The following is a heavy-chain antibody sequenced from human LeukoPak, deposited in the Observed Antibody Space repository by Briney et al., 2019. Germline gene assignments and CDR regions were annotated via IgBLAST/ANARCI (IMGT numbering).Heavy chain of an antibody. D-gene: IGHD3-22*01. CDR2: IKSDGST. J-gene: IGHJ1*01. Sequence: TGGSLRLSCAASGFTFSMYWMHWVRQAPGKGLVWVLRIKSDGSTNYADSVKGRFTISRDNAKNTVSLQMNSLRPEDTGVYYCTRAPSEIGGYYPEYFRHWGQGTLVTVSS. CDR3: TRAPSEIGGYYPEYFRH. V-gene: IGHV3-74*01. CDR1: GFTFSMYW.